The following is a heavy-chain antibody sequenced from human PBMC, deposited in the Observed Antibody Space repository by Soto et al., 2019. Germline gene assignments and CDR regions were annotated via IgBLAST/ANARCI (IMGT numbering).Heavy chain of an antibody. CDR2: IIPILGIA. J-gene: IGHJ4*02. CDR3: ARARGIEATISDY. D-gene: IGHD5-12*01. V-gene: IGHV1-69*02. CDR1: GGTFSSYT. Sequence: SVKVSCKASGGTFSSYTISWVRQAPGQGLEWMGRIIPILGIANYAQKFQGRVTITADKSTSTAYMELSSLRSEDTAVYYCARARGIEATISDYWGQGTLVTVSS.